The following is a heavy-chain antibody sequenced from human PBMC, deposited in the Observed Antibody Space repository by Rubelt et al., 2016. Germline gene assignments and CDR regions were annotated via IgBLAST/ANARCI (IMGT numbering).Heavy chain of an antibody. CDR2: ICAYNGNT. J-gene: IGHJ5*02. Sequence: QVQLVQSGAEVKKPGSSVKVSCKASGYTFTSYGISWVRQAPGPGLEWMGWICAYNGNTSYAQKLQGRVTMTTDPSTRTAYMELRSLRSDDTAVYYCARAFSGTSVGWLDPWGQGTLVTVSS. CDR1: GYTFTSYG. D-gene: IGHD6-13*01. V-gene: IGHV1-18*01. CDR3: ARAFSGTSVGWLDP.